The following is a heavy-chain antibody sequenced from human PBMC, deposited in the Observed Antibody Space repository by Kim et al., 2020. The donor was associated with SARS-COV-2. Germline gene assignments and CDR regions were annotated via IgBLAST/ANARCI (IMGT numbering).Heavy chain of an antibody. Sequence: GGSLRLSCAASGFTFSSYSMNWVRQAPGKGLEWVSYIDSRSETSYYADSVRGRFTVSRDNAKNSQYLQMDSLRDEDTAIYYCVRATCTTCWGFGSWGQGTLVTVSS. CDR3: VRATCTTCWGFGS. J-gene: IGHJ4*02. CDR1: GFTFSSYS. CDR2: IDSRSETS. V-gene: IGHV3-48*02. D-gene: IGHD2-2*01.